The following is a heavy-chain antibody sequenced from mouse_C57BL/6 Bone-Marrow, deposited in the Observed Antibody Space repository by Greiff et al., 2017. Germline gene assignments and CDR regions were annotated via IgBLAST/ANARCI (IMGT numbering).Heavy chain of an antibody. V-gene: IGHV1-64*01. D-gene: IGHD2-4*01. J-gene: IGHJ4*01. CDR1: GYTFTNYW. CDR2: MHPNGGSP. Sequence: QVQLQQPGAELVKPGASVKLSCKASGYTFTNYWMHWVKQRPGQGLEWIGMMHPNGGSPDYNEKFKSEATLSVDTSSRTAYLVLSSLTSEDSVVYCCARSYDYGGYTVDIGGQGTSATVSS. CDR3: ARSYDYGGYTVDI.